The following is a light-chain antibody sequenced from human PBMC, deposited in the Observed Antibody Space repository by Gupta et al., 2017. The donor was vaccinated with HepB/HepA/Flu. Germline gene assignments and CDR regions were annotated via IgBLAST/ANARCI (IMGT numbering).Light chain of an antibody. V-gene: IGLV3-21*03. CDR2: DDR. J-gene: IGLJ1*01. Sequence: SYVLTQPPSASVAPGKTATNTCGENNIGSKSVHWYQQKPGQAPVLVVYDDRDRPLGIPERFSGSNSGNTATLTISRVEAGDEADYYCQVWDGDSDHYVFGTGTKVTVL. CDR3: QVWDGDSDHYV. CDR1: NIGSKS.